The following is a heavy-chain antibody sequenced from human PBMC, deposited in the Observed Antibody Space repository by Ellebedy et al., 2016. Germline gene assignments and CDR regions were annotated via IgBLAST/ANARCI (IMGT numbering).Heavy chain of an antibody. V-gene: IGHV3-23*01. Sequence: GGSLRLSXAASGFTFSSYAMSWVRQAPGKGLEWVSAISGSGGSTYYADSVKGRFTISRDNSKNTLYLQMNSLRAEDTAVYYCAKLGVWNYYGMDVWGQGTTVTVSS. CDR3: AKLGVWNYYGMDV. D-gene: IGHD3-10*01. J-gene: IGHJ6*02. CDR2: ISGSGGST. CDR1: GFTFSSYA.